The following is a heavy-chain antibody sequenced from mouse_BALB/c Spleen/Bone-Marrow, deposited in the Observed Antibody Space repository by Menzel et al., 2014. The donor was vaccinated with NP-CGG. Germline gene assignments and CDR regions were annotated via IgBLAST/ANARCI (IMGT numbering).Heavy chain of an antibody. J-gene: IGHJ4*01. V-gene: IGHV5-12-2*01. CDR1: GFTFSYYT. CDR3: ARDGYDVGGALDY. Sequence: EVMLVESGGGLVQPGGSLKLSCAASGFTFSYYTMSWVRQTPEKRLEGVAYISNGGSTTYHPDTVKGRFTISRDNAKNTLYLQMSSLKSEDTAMYYCARDGYDVGGALDYWGQGTSVTVSS. D-gene: IGHD2-2*01. CDR2: ISNGGSTT.